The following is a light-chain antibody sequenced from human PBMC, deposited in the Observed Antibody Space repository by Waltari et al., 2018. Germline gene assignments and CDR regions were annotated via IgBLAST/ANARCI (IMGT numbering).Light chain of an antibody. V-gene: IGLV2-14*01. J-gene: IGLJ3*02. CDR2: DVN. CDR3: SSYTSSSTLWV. Sequence: QSALTQPASVSGSPGQSITISCTGTSSDVGGYNYVSWYQQHPGKAPKVMIYDVNNRPSAVSNRFSGSKSGNTASLTISGLQAEDEADYYCSSYTSSSTLWVFGGGTKLTVL. CDR1: SSDVGGYNY.